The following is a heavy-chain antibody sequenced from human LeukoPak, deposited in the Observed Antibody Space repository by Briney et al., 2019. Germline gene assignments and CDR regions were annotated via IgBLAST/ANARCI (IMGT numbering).Heavy chain of an antibody. J-gene: IGHJ4*02. CDR2: IWYDGSNK. Sequence: PGGSLRLSCAAPGITFSSYGMHLVRQAPGKGLEWVAVIWYDGSNKYYADSVKGRFTITRDNSKNTLYLQMNSLRAEDTAVYYCASGSRADTAMDYFDYWGQGTLVTVSS. V-gene: IGHV3-33*01. CDR1: GITFSSYG. CDR3: ASGSRADTAMDYFDY. D-gene: IGHD5-18*01.